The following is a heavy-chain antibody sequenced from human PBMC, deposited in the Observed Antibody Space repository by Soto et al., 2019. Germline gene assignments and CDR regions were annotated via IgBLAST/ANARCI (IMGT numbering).Heavy chain of an antibody. CDR2: ISSSSSYT. J-gene: IGHJ4*02. V-gene: IGHV3-11*06. D-gene: IGHD1-26*01. Sequence: GGSLRLSCAASGFTFSDYYMSWIRQAPGKGLEWVSYISSSSSYTNYADSVKGRFTISRDNAKNSLYLQMNSLRAEDTAVYYCAREGYSGSYSLDYWGQGTLVTVSS. CDR1: GFTFSDYY. CDR3: AREGYSGSYSLDY.